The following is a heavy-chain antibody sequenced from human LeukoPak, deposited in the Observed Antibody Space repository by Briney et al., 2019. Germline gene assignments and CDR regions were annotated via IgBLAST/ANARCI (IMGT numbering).Heavy chain of an antibody. D-gene: IGHD6-19*01. CDR2: IYSGGST. V-gene: IGHV3-53*01. Sequence: QPGGSLRLSCAASGLTVSSNYMSWVRQTPGKGLEWVSVIYSGGSTYYADSVKGRFTISRDNSKNTLYLQMNSLRAEDTAVYYCARDGSSGWYHNDYYYYGMDVWGKGTTVTVSS. J-gene: IGHJ6*04. CDR3: ARDGSSGWYHNDYYYYGMDV. CDR1: GLTVSSNY.